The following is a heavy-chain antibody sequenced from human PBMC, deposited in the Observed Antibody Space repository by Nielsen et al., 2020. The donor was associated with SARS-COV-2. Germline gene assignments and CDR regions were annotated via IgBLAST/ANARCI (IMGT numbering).Heavy chain of an antibody. D-gene: IGHD4-17*01. CDR3: ARDDYGAYYYGMGG. CDR1: GFSLSNARMG. Sequence: SGPTLVKPTETLTLTCTVSGFSLSNARMGVSWIRQPPGKALEWLAHIFSNDEKSYSTSLKSRLTISKDTSKSQVVLTMTNMDPVDTATYYCARDDYGAYYYGMGGWGQGTTVTVSS. CDR2: IFSNDEK. V-gene: IGHV2-26*01. J-gene: IGHJ6*02.